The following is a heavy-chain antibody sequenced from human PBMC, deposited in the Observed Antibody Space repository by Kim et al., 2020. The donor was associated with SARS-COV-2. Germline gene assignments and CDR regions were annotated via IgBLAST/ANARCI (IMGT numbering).Heavy chain of an antibody. CDR1: GFSFSGSP. CDR2: IRSKANSYAT. Sequence: GGSLRLSCAASGFSFSGSPLHWVRQASGKGLEWVGRIRSKANSYATGYAASVKGRFTISRDDSKNTAYLEMSGLKTEDTALYYCTRIPATTLAFWDAFDIWGQGTMATVSS. CDR3: TRIPATTLAFWDAFDI. D-gene: IGHD1-1*01. J-gene: IGHJ3*02. V-gene: IGHV3-73*01.